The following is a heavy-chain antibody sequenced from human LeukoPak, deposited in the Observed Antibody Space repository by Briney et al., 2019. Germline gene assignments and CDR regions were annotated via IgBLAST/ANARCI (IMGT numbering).Heavy chain of an antibody. CDR1: GASINSHNW. V-gene: IGHV4-4*02. CDR3: VRDRELNY. Sequence: SGTLSLTCAVSGASINSHNWWNWVRQSPGKGLEWIGEVHHGGSTNYNPSLASRVTISVDETRNLFSLKLSSVTAADTAVYYCVRDRELNYWGQGILVTVSS. J-gene: IGHJ4*02. CDR2: VHHGGST.